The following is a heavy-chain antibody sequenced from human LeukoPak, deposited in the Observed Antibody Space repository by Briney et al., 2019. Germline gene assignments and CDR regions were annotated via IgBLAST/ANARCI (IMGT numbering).Heavy chain of an antibody. CDR2: ISSSSSYI. D-gene: IGHD3-22*01. CDR1: GFTFSSYS. J-gene: IGHJ4*02. CDR3: ARWSWGYYYDSSGYYPELDY. V-gene: IGHV3-21*01. Sequence: GGSLRLSCAASGFTFSSYSMNWVRQAPGKGLEWVSSISSSSSYIYYADSVKGRFTISRDNAKNSLYLQMNSLRAEDTAVYYCARWSWGYYYDSSGYYPELDYWGQGTLVTVSS.